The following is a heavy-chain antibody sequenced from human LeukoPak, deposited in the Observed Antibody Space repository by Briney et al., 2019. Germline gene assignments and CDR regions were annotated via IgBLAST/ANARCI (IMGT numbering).Heavy chain of an antibody. Sequence: SETLSLTCTVSGGSISSYYWSWIRQPPGKGLEWIGYIYYSGSTNHNPSLKSRVTISVDTSKNQFSLKLSSVTAADTAVYYCARVDSFGGDRDYFDYWGQGTLVTVSS. CDR1: GGSISSYY. D-gene: IGHD3-16*01. V-gene: IGHV4-59*01. CDR2: IYYSGST. CDR3: ARVDSFGGDRDYFDY. J-gene: IGHJ4*02.